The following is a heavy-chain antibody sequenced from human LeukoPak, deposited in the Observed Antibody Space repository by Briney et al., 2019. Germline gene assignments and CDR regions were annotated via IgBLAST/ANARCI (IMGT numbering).Heavy chain of an antibody. Sequence: GASVKVSCKASGYTFTGYYMHWVRQAPGQGLEWMGRINPNSGGTNYAQKFQGRVTVTRDTSISTAYMELSRLRSDDTAVYYCARGPIRPPVVVIAIYDYWGQGTLVTVSS. D-gene: IGHD2-21*01. CDR3: ARGPIRPPVVVIAIYDY. J-gene: IGHJ4*02. CDR2: INPNSGGT. V-gene: IGHV1-2*06. CDR1: GYTFTGYY.